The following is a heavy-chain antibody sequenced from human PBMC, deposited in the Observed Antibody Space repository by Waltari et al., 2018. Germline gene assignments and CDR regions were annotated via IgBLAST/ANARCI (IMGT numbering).Heavy chain of an antibody. CDR1: GYSISSGYY. J-gene: IGHJ4*02. Sequence: QVQLQESGPGLVKPSETLSLTCAVSGYSISSGYYWGWIRQPPGRGLEWIGSIYHSGSTYYTPSLKSRVTISVDTSKNQFALKLSSVTAADTAVYYCASLPYYYPVDYWGQGTLVTVSS. CDR3: ASLPYYYPVDY. CDR2: IYHSGST. V-gene: IGHV4-38-2*01. D-gene: IGHD3-10*01.